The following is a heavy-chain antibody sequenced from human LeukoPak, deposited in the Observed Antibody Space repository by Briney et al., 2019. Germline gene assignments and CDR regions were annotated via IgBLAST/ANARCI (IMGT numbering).Heavy chain of an antibody. CDR3: ARDRLGGFDP. CDR1: GYTLTELS. Sequence: GASVKVSCKVSGYTLTELSMHWVRQAPGKGLEWMGGFDPEDGETIYAQKFQGRVTITADESTSTAYMELSSLRSEDTAVYYCARDRLGGFDPWGQGTLVTVSS. CDR2: FDPEDGET. D-gene: IGHD3-22*01. V-gene: IGHV1-24*01. J-gene: IGHJ5*02.